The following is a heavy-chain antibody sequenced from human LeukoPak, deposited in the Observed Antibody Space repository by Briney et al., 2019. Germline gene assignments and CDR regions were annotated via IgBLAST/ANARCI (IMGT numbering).Heavy chain of an antibody. J-gene: IGHJ4*02. CDR1: GYTFTSYG. CDR3: ARISNYYDSTGYEY. Sequence: ASVKVSCKASGYTFTSYGISWVRQPPGQGLEWMGWISTYNGNTNYAQKVQGRVTMTTDTSTSTAYMELRSLRSDDTAVYYCARISNYYDSTGYEYWGQGTLVTVSS. D-gene: IGHD3-22*01. CDR2: ISTYNGNT. V-gene: IGHV1-18*04.